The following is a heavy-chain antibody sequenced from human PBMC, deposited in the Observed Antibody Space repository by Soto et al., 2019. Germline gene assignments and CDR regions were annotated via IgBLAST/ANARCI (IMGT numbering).Heavy chain of an antibody. CDR1: GYTFSNYG. Sequence: QVQLVQSGDEMRKPGASVKVSCQASGYTFSNYGITWVRQAPGQGLEWMGWISAHNGNSKYAQSLQGRLTLTTDTSTSTAYMELRSLRSDVTAVYYCARDWYFYGSGSPNPVDVWGKGTTFSVSS. V-gene: IGHV1-18*01. CDR3: ARDWYFYGSGSPNPVDV. J-gene: IGHJ6*04. D-gene: IGHD3-10*01. CDR2: ISAHNGNS.